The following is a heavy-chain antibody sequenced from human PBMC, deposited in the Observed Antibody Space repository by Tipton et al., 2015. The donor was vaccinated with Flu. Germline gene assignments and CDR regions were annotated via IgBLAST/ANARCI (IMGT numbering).Heavy chain of an antibody. CDR3: ARSPDYGENQNWFGP. Sequence: QLVQSGGGLVQPGGSLRLSCAASEFTVSSHYMSWVRQAPGKGLEWVSVIYSGGSTYYADSVKGRFTISRHNSKNTLYLQMNSLRAEDTAVYYCARSPDYGENQNWFGPWGQGTLVTVSS. J-gene: IGHJ5*02. CDR2: IYSGGST. CDR1: EFTVSSHY. D-gene: IGHD4-17*01. V-gene: IGHV3-53*04.